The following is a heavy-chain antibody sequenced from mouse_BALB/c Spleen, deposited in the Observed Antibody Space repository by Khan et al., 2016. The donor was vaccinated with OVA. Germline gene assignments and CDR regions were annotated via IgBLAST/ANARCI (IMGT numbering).Heavy chain of an antibody. D-gene: IGHD1-2*01. V-gene: IGHV5-6*01. CDR2: ISSGGTYT. CDR3: TRFITTTTGDYYARDY. J-gene: IGHJ4*01. CDR1: GFIFSSYG. Sequence: EVELVESGGDLVNPGGSLKLSCAASGFIFSSYGMSWVRQTPDKRLEWVATISSGGTYTYYPDSVKGRFTISRDNAKNTLSLQMSSLKSDDTAIYYCTRFITTTTGDYYARDYWGQGTSGTVSS.